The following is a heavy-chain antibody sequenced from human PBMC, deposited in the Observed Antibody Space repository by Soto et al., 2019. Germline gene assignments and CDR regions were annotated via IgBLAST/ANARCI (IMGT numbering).Heavy chain of an antibody. CDR1: GYTFTSYG. D-gene: IGHD6-6*01. CDR3: ARDGSSAPFYYYYGMDV. V-gene: IGHV1-18*01. Sequence: ASVKVSCKASGYTFTSYGISWVRQAPGQGLEWMGWISAYNGNTNYAQKLQGRVTMTTDTSTSTAYMELRSLRSDDTAVYYCARDGSSAPFYYYYGMDVWGQGTTVTVSS. J-gene: IGHJ6*02. CDR2: ISAYNGNT.